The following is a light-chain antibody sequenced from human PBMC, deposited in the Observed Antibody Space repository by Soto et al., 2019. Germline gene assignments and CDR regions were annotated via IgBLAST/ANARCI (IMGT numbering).Light chain of an antibody. J-gene: IGLJ1*01. Sequence: QSALTQPPSASGSPGQSVTISCTGTSSDVGGYNYVSWYQQHPGKAPKLMIYEVTKRPSGVPDRFSGSKSGNTASLTVSGLQAEDEADYFCCSHAGDNPYAFGTGTKVT. CDR3: CSHAGDNPYA. CDR2: EVT. V-gene: IGLV2-8*01. CDR1: SSDVGGYNY.